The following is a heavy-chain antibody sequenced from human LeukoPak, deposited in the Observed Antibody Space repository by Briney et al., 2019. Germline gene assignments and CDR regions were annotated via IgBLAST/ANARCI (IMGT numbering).Heavy chain of an antibody. Sequence: HSGGSLRLSCAASGFTVSSNYMSWVRQAPGKGLEWVSVIYSSDSTYYADFVKGRFTISRDNSKNTLYLQMNSLRAEDTAVYYCARGNWNYPFDYWGQGTLVTVSS. J-gene: IGHJ4*02. V-gene: IGHV3-53*01. CDR3: ARGNWNYPFDY. CDR2: IYSSDST. D-gene: IGHD1-7*01. CDR1: GFTVSSNY.